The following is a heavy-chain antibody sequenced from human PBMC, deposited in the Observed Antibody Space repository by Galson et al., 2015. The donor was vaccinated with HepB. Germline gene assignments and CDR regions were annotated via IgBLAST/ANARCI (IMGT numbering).Heavy chain of an antibody. Sequence: SVKVSCKASGYTFTSYGISWVRQAPGQGLEWMGWISAYNGNTNYAQKLQGRVTMTTDTSTSTAYMELRSLRSDDTAVYYCARDLVVATIRGGYYFDYWGQGTLVTVSS. D-gene: IGHD5-12*01. V-gene: IGHV1-18*01. CDR3: ARDLVVATIRGGYYFDY. CDR1: GYTFTSYG. CDR2: ISAYNGNT. J-gene: IGHJ4*02.